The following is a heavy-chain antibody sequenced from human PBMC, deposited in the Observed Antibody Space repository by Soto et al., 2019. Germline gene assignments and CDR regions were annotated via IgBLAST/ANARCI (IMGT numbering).Heavy chain of an antibody. CDR2: INHSGST. Sequence: SETLSLTCAVHGGSFSGYYWSWIRQPPGKGLEWIGEINHSGSTNYNPSLKSRVTISVDTSKNQFSLKLSSVTAADTAVYYCARLRITMVRGVPYYYYYYGMDVWGQGTTVTVYS. CDR3: ARLRITMVRGVPYYYYYYGMDV. J-gene: IGHJ6*02. CDR1: GGSFSGYY. D-gene: IGHD3-10*01. V-gene: IGHV4-34*01.